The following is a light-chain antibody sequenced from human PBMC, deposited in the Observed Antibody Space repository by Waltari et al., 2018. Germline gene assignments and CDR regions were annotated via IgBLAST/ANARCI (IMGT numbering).Light chain of an antibody. Sequence: EIVLTQSPGTLSLAPGERATLSCRASQSVSRTLAWHQQKPGQAPSLLIYAASTRATGIPDRFSGSGSGTDFSLTISRLEPEDFAVYYCQHYVRLPATFGQGTKVEIK. CDR2: AAS. CDR1: QSVSRT. CDR3: QHYVRLPAT. J-gene: IGKJ1*01. V-gene: IGKV3-20*01.